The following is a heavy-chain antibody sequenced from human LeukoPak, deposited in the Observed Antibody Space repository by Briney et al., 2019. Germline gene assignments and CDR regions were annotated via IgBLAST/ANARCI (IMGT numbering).Heavy chain of an antibody. J-gene: IGHJ3*02. CDR2: VSPSHSTR. V-gene: IGHV1-18*01. Sequence: ASVKVSCKASGYTFRQYSISWVRQAPGKGLEWMGWVSPSHSTRVYAQEFQGRVTMTADTNTNTVSMELRSLRSDETAVYFCARDYILPLETDNGDGFAIWGQGTVVTVSS. D-gene: IGHD3-3*02. CDR3: ARDYILPLETDNGDGFAI. CDR1: GYTFRQYS.